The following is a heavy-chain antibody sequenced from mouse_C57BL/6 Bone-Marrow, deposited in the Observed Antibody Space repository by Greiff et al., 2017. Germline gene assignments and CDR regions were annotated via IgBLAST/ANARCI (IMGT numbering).Heavy chain of an antibody. Sequence: QVHVKQPGAELVRPGSSVKLSCKASGYTFTSYWMHWVKQRPIQGLEWIGNIDPSDSETHYNQKFKDKATLTVDKSSSTAYMHLSSLTSEDSAVYYCARFPSIYYYGSSPFYAMDYWGQGTSVTVSS. J-gene: IGHJ4*01. V-gene: IGHV1-52*01. D-gene: IGHD1-1*01. CDR2: IDPSDSET. CDR3: ARFPSIYYYGSSPFYAMDY. CDR1: GYTFTSYW.